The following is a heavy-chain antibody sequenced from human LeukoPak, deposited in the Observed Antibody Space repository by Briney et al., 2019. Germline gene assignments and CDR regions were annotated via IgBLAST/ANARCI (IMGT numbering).Heavy chain of an antibody. V-gene: IGHV3-30*03. CDR2: ISYDGSNK. Sequence: GGSLRLSCAASGFTFSDYNMRWIRQAPGKGLEWVAVISYDGSNKYYADSVKGRFTISRDNSKNTLYLQMNSLRAEDTAVYYCARDLAKTFDYWGQGTLVTVSS. D-gene: IGHD5-12*01. J-gene: IGHJ4*02. CDR3: ARDLAKTFDY. CDR1: GFTFSDYN.